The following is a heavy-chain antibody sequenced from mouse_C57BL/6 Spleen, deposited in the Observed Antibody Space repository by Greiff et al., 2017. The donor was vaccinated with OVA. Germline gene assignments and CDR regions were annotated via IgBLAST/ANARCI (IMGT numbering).Heavy chain of an antibody. CDR2: IDPNSGGT. CDR3: ARLVYKGDYYAMDY. Sequence: QVHVKQPGAELVKPGASVKLSCKASGYTFTSYWMHWVKQRPGRGLEWIGRIDPNSGGTKYNEKFKSKATLTVDKPSSTAYMQLSSLTSEDSAVYYCARLVYKGDYYAMDYWGQGTSVTVSS. CDR1: GYTFTSYW. J-gene: IGHJ4*01. D-gene: IGHD1-3*01. V-gene: IGHV1-72*01.